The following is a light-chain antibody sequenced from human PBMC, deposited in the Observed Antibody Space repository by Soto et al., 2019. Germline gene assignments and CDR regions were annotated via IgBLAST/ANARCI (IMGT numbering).Light chain of an antibody. J-gene: IGLJ2*01. CDR2: DVS. Sequence: QSVLTQPRSVSGSPGQSVTISCTGTSSDVGGYNYVSWYQQHPGKAPKGMIYDVSERPSGVPDRFSGSKSGNTASLTISGLAAEDDADYCCCSNAGSYEVFGAGTKVTVL. V-gene: IGLV2-11*01. CDR3: CSNAGSYEV. CDR1: SSDVGGYNY.